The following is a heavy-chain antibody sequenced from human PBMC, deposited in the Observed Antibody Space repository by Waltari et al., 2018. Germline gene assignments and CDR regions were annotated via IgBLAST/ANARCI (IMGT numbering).Heavy chain of an antibody. CDR1: GYTFTEYY. Sequence: QVQLVQSGAEVKKPGASVKVSCKASGYTFTEYYIHWVRQAPGQGLEWMGWISPNMGETNFAKRCQGRVTMTRDTSISTAYMELSRLTSDDTAVYYCARGSRYCTSTTCPSSAFDVWGQGTTVTVSS. J-gene: IGHJ6*02. D-gene: IGHD2-2*01. V-gene: IGHV1-2*02. CDR3: ARGSRYCTSTTCPSSAFDV. CDR2: ISPNMGET.